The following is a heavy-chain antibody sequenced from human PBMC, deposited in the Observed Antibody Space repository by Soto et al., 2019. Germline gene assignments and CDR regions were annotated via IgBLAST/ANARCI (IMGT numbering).Heavy chain of an antibody. CDR1: GFTFSTYT. CDR2: ISSGGDYI. J-gene: IGHJ4*02. D-gene: IGHD3-10*01. V-gene: IGHV3-21*02. Sequence: EVQLVESGGGLVNPGGSLRRSCAASGFTFSTYTINWVRQAPGKGLEWVSFISSGGDYIFYADSVKGRFTISRDDANNPVFLQMSSLRPEDTAVYYCTREHVVSLFRRGQRGSFDYGSQGTLVSVSS. CDR3: TREHVVSLFRRGQRGSFDY.